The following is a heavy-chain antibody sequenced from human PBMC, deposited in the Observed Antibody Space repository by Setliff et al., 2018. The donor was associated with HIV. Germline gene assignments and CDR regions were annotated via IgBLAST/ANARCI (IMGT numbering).Heavy chain of an antibody. CDR2: IYYSGSS. J-gene: IGHJ6*03. D-gene: IGHD6-19*01. CDR3: ARGYPGIAVAGLSYYYYYYMDV. Sequence: SETLSLTCTVSGGSIRSYYWSWIRQPPGKGLEWIGYIYYSGSSNHNPSLKSRVTISVDTSKNQFSLKLSSVTAADTAVYYCARGYPGIAVAGLSYYYYYYMDVWGKGTTVTVS. CDR1: GGSIRSYY. V-gene: IGHV4-59*01.